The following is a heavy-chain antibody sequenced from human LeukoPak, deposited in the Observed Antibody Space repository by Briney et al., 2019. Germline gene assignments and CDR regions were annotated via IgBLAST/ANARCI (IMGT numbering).Heavy chain of an antibody. J-gene: IGHJ2*01. Sequence: SETLSLTCAVYGESFSSYYWSWIRQPPGKGLEWIGEINHSGNTNYNPSLKSRVTISVDTSKNQFSLKLSSVTAADTAVYYCARGGKAAVRFDLWGRGTLVTVSS. V-gene: IGHV4-34*01. CDR1: GESFSSYY. CDR3: ARGGKAAVRFDL. CDR2: INHSGNT. D-gene: IGHD2-15*01.